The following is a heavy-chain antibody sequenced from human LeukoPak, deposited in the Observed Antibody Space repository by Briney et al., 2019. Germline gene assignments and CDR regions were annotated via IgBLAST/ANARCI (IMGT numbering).Heavy chain of an antibody. V-gene: IGHV3-21*01. CDR2: ISSSSSYI. CDR3: ARSAARHYDY. Sequence: GGSLRLSCAASGFTFSSYSMNWVRQAPGKGLEWVSSISSSSSYIYYADSVKGRFTIPRDNAKNSLYLQMNSLRAEDTAVYYCARSAARHYDYWCQGTLVTVSS. D-gene: IGHD6-6*01. CDR1: GFTFSSYS. J-gene: IGHJ4*02.